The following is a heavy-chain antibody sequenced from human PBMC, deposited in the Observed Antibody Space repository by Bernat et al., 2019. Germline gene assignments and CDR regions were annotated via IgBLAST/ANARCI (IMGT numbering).Heavy chain of an antibody. CDR1: GFTFSTYD. Sequence: EVQLVESGGGLVQPGGSLRLSCAASGFTFSTYDMNWVRQAPGKGLVWVSRISSDGSTTSYADSVKGRFTISRDNAKNTLFLQMNSLSAEDTAVYFCAREGSDTPYNWFDPWGQGTLVTVSS. J-gene: IGHJ5*02. CDR3: AREGSDTPYNWFDP. D-gene: IGHD5-18*01. V-gene: IGHV3-74*01. CDR2: ISSDGSTT.